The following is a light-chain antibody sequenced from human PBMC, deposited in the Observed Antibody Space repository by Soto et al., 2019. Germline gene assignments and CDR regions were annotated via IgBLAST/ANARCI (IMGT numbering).Light chain of an antibody. V-gene: IGKV1-13*02. J-gene: IGKJ5*01. CDR1: QGVSSA. Sequence: IQLTPSPSSLSASVGDRVTITCRVSQGVSSAFAWYQQKPGKVPKLLIYDASSLSSGVPSRFSGSQSGTDFTLTISSLQPEDFATYYCQQFDTYPLTFGQGTRLEIK. CDR3: QQFDTYPLT. CDR2: DAS.